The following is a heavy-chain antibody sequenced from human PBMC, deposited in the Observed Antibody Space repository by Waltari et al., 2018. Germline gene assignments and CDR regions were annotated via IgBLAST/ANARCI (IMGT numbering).Heavy chain of an antibody. J-gene: IGHJ4*02. V-gene: IGHV4-59*08. CDR1: GGSISNYY. Sequence: QVQLQESGPGLVKPSETLSLTCTVSGGSISNYYWSWSRQSPGKGLEWIGSIYYSGSTNYNPSLKSRVTLSVDTSKNHFSLKLSSVTAADTALYYCARQGHYDFWTGYYLFDYWGQGTLVTVSS. CDR3: ARQGHYDFWTGYYLFDY. D-gene: IGHD3-3*01. CDR2: IYYSGST.